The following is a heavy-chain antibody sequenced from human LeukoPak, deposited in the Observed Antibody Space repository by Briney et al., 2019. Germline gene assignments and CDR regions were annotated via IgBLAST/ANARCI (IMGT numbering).Heavy chain of an antibody. Sequence: PGGSLRLSCAASGFTFSSYSMNWVRQAPGKGLEWVSSISSSSSYIYYADSVKGRFTISRDNAKNSPYLQMNSLRVEDTAVYYCTRYDGSGSYYGGPPDYWGQGTLVTVSS. J-gene: IGHJ4*02. CDR2: ISSSSSYI. CDR1: GFTFSSYS. D-gene: IGHD3-10*01. V-gene: IGHV3-21*01. CDR3: TRYDGSGSYYGGPPDY.